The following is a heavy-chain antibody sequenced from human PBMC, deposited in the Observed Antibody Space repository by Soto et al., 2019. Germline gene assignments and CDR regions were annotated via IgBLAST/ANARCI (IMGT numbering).Heavy chain of an antibody. D-gene: IGHD2-15*01. Sequence: QPGGSLRPSCTASGFTFANYALTWVRQAPGKGLEWVGLIINISYAGATEYAASVRGRFTVSRDDSNGIAYLQMNSLKTEDSAVYYCTRAESLAVAYSLDNWGQGTLVTVSS. V-gene: IGHV3-49*04. CDR3: TRAESLAVAYSLDN. J-gene: IGHJ4*02. CDR2: IINISYAGAT. CDR1: GFTFANYA.